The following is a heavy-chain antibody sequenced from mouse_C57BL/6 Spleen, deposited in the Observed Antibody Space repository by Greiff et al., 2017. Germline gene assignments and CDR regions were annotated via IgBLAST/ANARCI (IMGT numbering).Heavy chain of an antibody. J-gene: IGHJ2*01. CDR3: TSDGRLGYYFDY. CDR2: ISSGGDYI. CDR1: GFTFSSYA. Sequence: EVQVVESGEGLVKPGGSLTLSCAASGFTFSSYAMSWVRQTPEKRLEWVAYISSGGDYIYYAGTVQGRFTISRDNARTTLYLQMSSLKSEATAMYYCTSDGRLGYYFDYWGQGTTLSVSS. D-gene: IGHD2-3*01. V-gene: IGHV5-9-1*02.